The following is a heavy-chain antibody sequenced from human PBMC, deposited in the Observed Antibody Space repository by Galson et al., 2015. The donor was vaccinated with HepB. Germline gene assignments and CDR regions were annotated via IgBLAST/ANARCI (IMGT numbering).Heavy chain of an antibody. V-gene: IGHV3-21*01. J-gene: IGHJ4*02. CDR2: ISSTSSYI. D-gene: IGHD1-26*01. CDR3: ARDRLMGATTVVY. CDR1: GFTFSSYS. Sequence: SLRLSCAASGFTFSSYSMNWVRQAPGKGLEWVSSISSTSSYIYYADSVKGRFTISRDNAKNSLYLQMNSLRAEDTAVYYCARDRLMGATTVVYWGQGTLVTVSS.